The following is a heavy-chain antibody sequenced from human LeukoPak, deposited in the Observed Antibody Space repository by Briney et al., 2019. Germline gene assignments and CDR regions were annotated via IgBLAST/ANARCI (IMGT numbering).Heavy chain of an antibody. Sequence: PGGSLRLSCAASEFTFSSYGMHWVRQAPGKGLEWVAVISYDGSNEYYAGSVKGRFTISRDSSKNTLYLQMNSLRAEDTAVYYCARAGGHYNWNFGDAIDIWGQGTMVTVSS. V-gene: IGHV3-30*03. J-gene: IGHJ3*02. CDR3: ARAGGHYNWNFGDAIDI. D-gene: IGHD1-20*01. CDR1: EFTFSSYG. CDR2: ISYDGSNE.